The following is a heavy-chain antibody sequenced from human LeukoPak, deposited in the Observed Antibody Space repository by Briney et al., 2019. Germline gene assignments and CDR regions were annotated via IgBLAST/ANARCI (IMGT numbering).Heavy chain of an antibody. V-gene: IGHV4-4*02. CDR3: ARGDSSGSNWFDP. CDR2: IYHSGST. J-gene: IGHJ5*02. CDR1: GGSISSSNW. Sequence: SGTLSLTCAVSGGSISSSNWWSWVRQPPGKGLEGIGEIYHSGSTNYNPSLKSRVTISVDKSKNQFPLKLSSVTAADTAVYYCARGDSSGSNWFDPWGQGTLVTVSS. D-gene: IGHD3-22*01.